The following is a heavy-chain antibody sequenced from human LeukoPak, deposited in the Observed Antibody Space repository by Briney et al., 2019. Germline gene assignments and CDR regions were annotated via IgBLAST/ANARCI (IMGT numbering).Heavy chain of an antibody. V-gene: IGHV3-49*04. Sequence: SLRLSCTASGFTFGDYAMSWVRQAPGKGLEWVGFIRSKAYGGTTQYAASVKGRFTISRDDSKSIAYLQMNSLKTEDTGVYYCSRGSGGVWGQGTLVTVSS. CDR1: GFTFGDYA. D-gene: IGHD6-19*01. J-gene: IGHJ4*02. CDR2: IRSKAYGGTT. CDR3: SRGSGGV.